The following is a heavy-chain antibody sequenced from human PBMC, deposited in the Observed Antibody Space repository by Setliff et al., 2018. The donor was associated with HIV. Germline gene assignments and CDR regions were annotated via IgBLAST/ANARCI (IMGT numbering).Heavy chain of an antibody. V-gene: IGHV4-39*01. J-gene: IGHJ6*03. CDR2: IYYRGST. D-gene: IGHD1-26*01. CDR3: ARHYQHSWVGVDYYFMDV. Sequence: SETLSLTCTVSGGSISSSVYYWGWIRQPPGKGLEWIGNIYYRGSTYYNPSLKSRVTISVDTSKNQFSLKRSSVTAADTAVYYCARHYQHSWVGVDYYFMDVWGKGTTVTVSS. CDR1: GGSISSSVYY.